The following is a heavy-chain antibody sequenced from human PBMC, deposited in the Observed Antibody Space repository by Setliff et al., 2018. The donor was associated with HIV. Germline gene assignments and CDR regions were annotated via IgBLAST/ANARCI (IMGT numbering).Heavy chain of an antibody. Sequence: PSETLSLTCTVSGGSISSYYWSWIRQPAGKGLEWIGHIYISGSTNYNPSFNSRVTMSVDTSKSQFSLRLTSVTAADTAMYHCAGDRSSGWSKDWFDTWGQGILVTVSS. CDR2: IYISGST. J-gene: IGHJ5*02. CDR3: AGDRSSGWSKDWFDT. D-gene: IGHD6-19*01. CDR1: GGSISSYY. V-gene: IGHV4-4*07.